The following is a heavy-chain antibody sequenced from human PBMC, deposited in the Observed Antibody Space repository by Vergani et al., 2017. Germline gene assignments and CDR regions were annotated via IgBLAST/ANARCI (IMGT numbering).Heavy chain of an antibody. Sequence: EVQLLESGGGLVQPGGSLRLSCAASGFTFSSYAMSWVRQAPGKGLEWVSASSGSDGSTYYADSVKGRFTISRDNSKNTLYLQMNSLRAEDTAVYYCAKGGGGYSSSLYYYYMDVWGKGTTVTVSS. D-gene: IGHD6-6*01. V-gene: IGHV3-23*01. CDR1: GFTFSSYA. CDR3: AKGGGGYSSSLYYYYMDV. J-gene: IGHJ6*03. CDR2: SSGSDGST.